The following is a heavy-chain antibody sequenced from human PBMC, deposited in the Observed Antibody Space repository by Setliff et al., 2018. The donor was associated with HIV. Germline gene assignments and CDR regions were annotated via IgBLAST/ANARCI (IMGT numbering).Heavy chain of an antibody. CDR2: ISPGSDIT. CDR3: AKPTSGLYPRSFDL. J-gene: IGHJ4*02. CDR1: GFVFYSFD. D-gene: IGHD1-26*01. V-gene: IGHV3-23*01. Sequence: PGGSLRLSCVASGFVFYSFDMNWVRQTPEKGLEWVSAISPGSDITYYADSVKGRFTISRDDAKNMLFLQMNSLTPEDTAIYYCAKPTSGLYPRSFDLWGQGTMVTVSS.